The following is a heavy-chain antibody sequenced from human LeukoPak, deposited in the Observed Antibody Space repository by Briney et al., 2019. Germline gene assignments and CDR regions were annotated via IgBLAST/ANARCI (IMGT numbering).Heavy chain of an antibody. D-gene: IGHD2-15*01. J-gene: IGHJ4*02. CDR2: ISGSGGST. CDR1: GGSISSYY. Sequence: ETLSLTCTVSGGSISSYYWSWVRQAPGKGLEWVSAISGSGGSTYYADSVKGRFTISRDNSKNTLYLQMNSLRAEDTAVYYCAKPGLVVVAATYIDYWGQGTLVTVSS. V-gene: IGHV3-23*01. CDR3: AKPGLVVVAATYIDY.